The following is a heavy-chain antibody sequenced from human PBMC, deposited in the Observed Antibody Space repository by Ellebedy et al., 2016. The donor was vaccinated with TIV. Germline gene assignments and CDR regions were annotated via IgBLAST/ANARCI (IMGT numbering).Heavy chain of an antibody. CDR1: GFTFSSYS. J-gene: IGHJ6*02. CDR3: ARRVGNYQPLLYDSGYYYGMDV. V-gene: IGHV3-48*02. Sequence: GESLKISXAASGFTFSSYSMNWVRQAPGKGLEWVSYISSSSSTIYYADSVKGRFTISRDNAKNSLYLQMNSLRDEDTAVYYCARRVGNYQPLLYDSGYYYGMDVWGQGTTVTVSS. CDR2: ISSSSSTI. D-gene: IGHD2-2*02.